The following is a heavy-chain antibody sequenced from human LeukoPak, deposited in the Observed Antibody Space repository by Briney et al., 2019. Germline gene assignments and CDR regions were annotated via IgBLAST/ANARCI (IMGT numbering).Heavy chain of an antibody. CDR1: GASISSDRFF. Sequence: SETLSLTCTVSGASISSDRFFWSWIRRPAGKGLEWIGRIYTTESTDYNPSFKSRVSISVDTSKNQFSLKLSSVTAADTAVYYCARGVRFLEWTLYYMDVWGKGTTVTVSS. J-gene: IGHJ6*03. CDR3: ARGVRFLEWTLYYMDV. V-gene: IGHV4-61*02. D-gene: IGHD3-3*01. CDR2: IYTTEST.